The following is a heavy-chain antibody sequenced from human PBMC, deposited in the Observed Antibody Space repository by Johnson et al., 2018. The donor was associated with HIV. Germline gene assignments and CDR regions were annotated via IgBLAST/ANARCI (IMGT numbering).Heavy chain of an antibody. CDR1: GFTFSNAW. J-gene: IGHJ3*02. CDR2: IKSETDGGTT. V-gene: IGHV3-15*02. CDR3: AREREFTMCDAFDI. Sequence: EVQVVESGGALVKPGGSLRLSCVASGFTFSNAWLSWVRQAAGEGLEWVGRIKSETDGGTTDYAAPVKGRFTISRDDSKNRLYLQMNSMKNEDTAVYYCAREREFTMCDAFDIWGQGTMVTVSS. D-gene: IGHD3-10*02.